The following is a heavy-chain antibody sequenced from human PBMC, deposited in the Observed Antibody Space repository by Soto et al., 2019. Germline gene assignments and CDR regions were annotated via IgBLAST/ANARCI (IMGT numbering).Heavy chain of an antibody. CDR3: ARGQEGIVATH. J-gene: IGHJ4*02. V-gene: IGHV4-34*01. D-gene: IGHD5-12*01. Sequence: QVQLQQWGAGLLKPSETLSLTCAVNGGSLTGYYWSWIRQPPGMGLEWIGEIKDGGSTNYSPSLRSRVTISADTSKNQFYLRLNSVTAADTAVYFCARGQEGIVATHWDQGTLVTVSS. CDR1: GGSLTGYY. CDR2: IKDGGST.